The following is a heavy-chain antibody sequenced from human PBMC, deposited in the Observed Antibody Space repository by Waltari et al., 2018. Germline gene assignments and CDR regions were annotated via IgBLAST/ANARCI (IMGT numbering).Heavy chain of an antibody. J-gene: IGHJ4*02. D-gene: IGHD2-2*01. CDR1: GFTFSSYS. CDR3: ARGAVPAAIAY. V-gene: IGHV3-48*01. Sequence: EVQLVESGGGLVQPGGSLRLSCAASGFTFSSYSMNWVRQAPGKGLEWVSYISSSSSTIYYADSVKGRFTISRDNAKNSLYLQMNSLRAEDTAVYYCARGAVPAAIAYWGQGTLVTVSS. CDR2: ISSSSSTI.